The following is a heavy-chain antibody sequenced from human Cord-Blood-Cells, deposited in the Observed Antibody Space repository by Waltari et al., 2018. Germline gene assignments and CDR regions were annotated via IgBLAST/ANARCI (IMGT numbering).Heavy chain of an antibody. CDR2: IIPIFGTA. CDR1: GGTFSSSP. Sequence: QVQLVQSGAEVKKPGSSVKASCKAAGGTFSSSPTSWVRQAPGQGLEWVGGIIPIFGTANYAQKFQGRVTITADESTSTAYMELSSLRSEDTAVYYCARGEDWYFDLWGRGTLVTVSS. J-gene: IGHJ2*01. V-gene: IGHV1-69*01. CDR3: ARGEDWYFDL.